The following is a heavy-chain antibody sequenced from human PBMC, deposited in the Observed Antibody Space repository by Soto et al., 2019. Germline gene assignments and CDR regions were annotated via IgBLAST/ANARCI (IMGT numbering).Heavy chain of an antibody. D-gene: IGHD6-19*01. CDR1: GYTFTSYG. J-gene: IGHJ4*02. Sequence: QVQLVQSGAEVKKPGASVKVSCKAYGYTFTSYGISWVRQAPGQGLEWMGWISAYNGNTKYAHKLQGRVTMTTDTSTSTAYMELRSPRSDDTAVYYRARDLAVAPIDYWGQGTLVTVSS. V-gene: IGHV1-18*01. CDR2: ISAYNGNT. CDR3: ARDLAVAPIDY.